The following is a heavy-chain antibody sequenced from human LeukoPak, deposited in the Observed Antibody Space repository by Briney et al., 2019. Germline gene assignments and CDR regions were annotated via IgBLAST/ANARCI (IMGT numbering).Heavy chain of an antibody. CDR3: ATESSTYRNALDV. CDR2: FDPEDSET. J-gene: IGHJ6*02. D-gene: IGHD4-11*01. Sequence: ASVKVSCKVSGYTLTELSIHWMRQAPGKGLEWMGGFDPEDSETIYAQKFQGRVTMAEDTSTDTAYMELSSLRSEDTAVYYCATESSTYRNALDVWGQGTTVTVSS. CDR1: GYTLTELS. V-gene: IGHV1-24*01.